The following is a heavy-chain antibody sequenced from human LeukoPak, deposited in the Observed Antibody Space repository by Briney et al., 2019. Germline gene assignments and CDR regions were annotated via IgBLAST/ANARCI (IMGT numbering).Heavy chain of an antibody. V-gene: IGHV3-74*01. CDR2: INSDGSST. CDR1: GFTFSSYW. J-gene: IGHJ5*02. Sequence: GGSLRLSCAASGFTFSSYWMHWVRQAPGKGLVWVSRINSDGSSTSYADSVKGRFTISRDNAKNTLYLQMNSLRAEDTAVYYCARHYYGSGSYYNNWFDPWGQGTLVTVSS. CDR3: ARHYYGSGSYYNNWFDP. D-gene: IGHD3-10*01.